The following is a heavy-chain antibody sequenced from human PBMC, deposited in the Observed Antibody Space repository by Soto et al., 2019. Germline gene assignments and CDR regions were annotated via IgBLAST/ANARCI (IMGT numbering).Heavy chain of an antibody. J-gene: IGHJ4*02. CDR3: ARSITDYYDSSGPPAY. CDR2: ISSSSSYT. V-gene: IGHV3-11*03. CDR1: GFTFSDYY. D-gene: IGHD3-22*01. Sequence: GGSLRLSCAASGFTFSDYYMSWIRQAPGKGLEWVSYISSSSSYTNYADSVKGRFTISRDNAKNSLYLQMNSLRAEDTAVYYCARSITDYYDSSGPPAYWGQGTLVTVSS.